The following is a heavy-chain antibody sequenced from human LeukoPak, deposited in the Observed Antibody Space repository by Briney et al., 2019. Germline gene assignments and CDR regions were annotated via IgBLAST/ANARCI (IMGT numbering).Heavy chain of an antibody. CDR1: GGSISSYY. J-gene: IGHJ4*02. Sequence: SETLSLTCTVSGGSISSYYWSWIRQPPGKGLEWIGYIYYSGSTNYNPSLKSRVTISVDTSKNQFSLKLGSVTAADTAVYYCARLDYYDSSGYPEDWGQGTLVTVSS. D-gene: IGHD3-22*01. V-gene: IGHV4-59*08. CDR2: IYYSGST. CDR3: ARLDYYDSSGYPED.